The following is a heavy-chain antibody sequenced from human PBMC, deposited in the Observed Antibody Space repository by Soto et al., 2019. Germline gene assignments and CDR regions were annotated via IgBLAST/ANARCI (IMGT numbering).Heavy chain of an antibody. Sequence: GGSLRLSCAASGFTFSDYYMSWIRQAPGKGLGWVSYISSSGSTIYYADSVKGRFTISRDNAKNSLYLQMNSLRAEDTAVYYCARPVVVAASPFDYWGQGSLVTVPQ. CDR2: ISSSGSTI. CDR3: ARPVVVAASPFDY. CDR1: GFTFSDYY. J-gene: IGHJ4*02. D-gene: IGHD2-15*01. V-gene: IGHV3-11*01.